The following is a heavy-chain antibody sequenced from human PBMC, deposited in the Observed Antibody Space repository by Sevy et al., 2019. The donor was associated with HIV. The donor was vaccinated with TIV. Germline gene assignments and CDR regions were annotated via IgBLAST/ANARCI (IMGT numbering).Heavy chain of an antibody. CDR2: IYYSGNT. D-gene: IGHD3-16*01. CDR3: ARRAFLGGYFDS. Sequence: SETLSLTCSVSSGSIGNYYWYWIRQPPGRGLEWLGLIYYSGNTNYNPSLKGRVTMSIDTSKNQFSLGLSSLTAADTAVYYCARRAFLGGYFDSWGQGILVTVSS. CDR1: SGSIGNYY. V-gene: IGHV4-59*08. J-gene: IGHJ4*03.